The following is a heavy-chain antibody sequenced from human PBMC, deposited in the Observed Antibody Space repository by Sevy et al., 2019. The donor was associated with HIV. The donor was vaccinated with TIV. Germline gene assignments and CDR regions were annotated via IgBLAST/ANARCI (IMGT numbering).Heavy chain of an antibody. V-gene: IGHV5-51*01. Sequence: GESLKISCKGSGYSFTSYWIGWVRQMPGKGLEWMGIFYPGDSDPRYSPSFQGQVTISADKSISTAYLQWSSLKASDTAMYYCARPRGDGWGYDAFDIWGQGTMVTVSS. J-gene: IGHJ3*02. CDR1: GYSFTSYW. D-gene: IGHD3-10*01. CDR2: FYPGDSDP. CDR3: ARPRGDGWGYDAFDI.